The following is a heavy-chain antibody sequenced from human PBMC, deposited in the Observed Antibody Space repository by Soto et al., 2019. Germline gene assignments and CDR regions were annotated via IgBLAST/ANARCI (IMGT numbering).Heavy chain of an antibody. V-gene: IGHV4-39*07. J-gene: IGHJ6*02. CDR3: ARDSGDFWSGYYYYYGMDV. CDR1: GGSISSSSYY. Sequence: SETLSLTCTVSGGSISSSSYYWGWIRQPPGKGLEWIGSIYYSGSTYYNPSLKSRVTISVATAKNQFSLKLSSVTAADTAVYYCARDSGDFWSGYYYYYGMDVWGQGTTVTVSS. D-gene: IGHD3-3*01. CDR2: IYYSGST.